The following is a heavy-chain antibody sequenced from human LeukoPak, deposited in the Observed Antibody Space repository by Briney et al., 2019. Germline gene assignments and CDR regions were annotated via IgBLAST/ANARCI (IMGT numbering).Heavy chain of an antibody. CDR2: MNPNSGNT. J-gene: IGHJ4*02. CDR3: ARGKVDY. Sequence: ASVKVSCKASGYTFTSYDINWVRQATGQGLEWMGWMNPNSGNTGYAQKFQGRVTMTRDTSISTAYMELSRLISDDTAMYYCARGKVDYWGQGTLVTVSS. V-gene: IGHV1-8*01. CDR1: GYTFTSYD.